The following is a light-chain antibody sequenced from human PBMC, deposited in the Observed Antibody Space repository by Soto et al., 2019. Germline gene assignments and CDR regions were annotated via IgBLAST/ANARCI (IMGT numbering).Light chain of an antibody. J-gene: IGKJ2*01. CDR1: QSVSNN. V-gene: IGKV3-15*01. CDR2: GAS. CDR3: QQSNSWPRT. Sequence: ETVMTQSPATLSVSQGERATLSCRASQSVSNNLAWYQQKPGQAPRLLIWGASTGATGVPARFSGSGSGTEFTLTISSLQSEDFAVYYCQQSNSWPRTFGQGTKLEIK.